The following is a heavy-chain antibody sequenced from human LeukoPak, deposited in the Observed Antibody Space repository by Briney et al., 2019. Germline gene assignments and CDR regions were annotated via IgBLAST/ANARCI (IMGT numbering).Heavy chain of an antibody. J-gene: IGHJ6*04. CDR3: AKGGYGDYADYYYYGMDV. CDR2: ISYDGSNK. V-gene: IGHV3-30*18. D-gene: IGHD4-17*01. CDR1: GFTFSSYG. Sequence: PGRSLRLSCAASGFTFSSYGMHWVSQAPGKGLEWVAVISYDGSNKYYADSVKGRFTISRDNSKNTLYLQMNSLRAEDTAVYYCAKGGYGDYADYYYYGMDVWGKGTTVTVSS.